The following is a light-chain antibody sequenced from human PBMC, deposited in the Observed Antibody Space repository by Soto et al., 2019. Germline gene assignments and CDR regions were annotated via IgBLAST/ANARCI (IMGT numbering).Light chain of an antibody. CDR1: QSVSSN. CDR3: EHYNTYSGA. CDR2: GAS. V-gene: IGKV3-15*01. J-gene: IGKJ1*01. Sequence: VPPGGRATRRGRAGQSVSSNLAWYEQKPGQAPRLLIYGASTRVTGIQARVSGSGSGTESILIISSLQPDDFATNYYEHYNTYSGAIGQGTKVDIK.